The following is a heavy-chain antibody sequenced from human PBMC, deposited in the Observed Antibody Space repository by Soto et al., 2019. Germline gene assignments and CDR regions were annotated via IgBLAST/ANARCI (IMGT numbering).Heavy chain of an antibody. V-gene: IGHV3-9*01. CDR3: AKDSGGGVGLFDY. Sequence: EVQLVESGGGLVQPGRSLRLSCAASGFTFDDYAIHWVRQVPGKGLDWVSGISWNSGSIGYADSVRGRFTISRDNSRNSVYLQMNGLRAEDTAFYYCAKDSGGGVGLFDYWGQGSLVTVSS. D-gene: IGHD3-16*01. CDR1: GFTFDDYA. J-gene: IGHJ4*02. CDR2: ISWNSGSI.